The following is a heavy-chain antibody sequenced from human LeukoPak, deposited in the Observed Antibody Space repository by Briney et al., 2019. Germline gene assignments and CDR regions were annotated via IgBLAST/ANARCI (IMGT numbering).Heavy chain of an antibody. CDR2: IGTPDST. J-gene: IGHJ3*01. CDR3: AKDRENGNGIWDAFDV. Sequence: GGSLRLSCAASGFTLNVYAMYWVRQAPGRGLERVSSIGTPDSTHYANSVKGRFTTSRDDSKNTVFLQMNSLRAEDSATYYCAKDRENGNGIWDAFDVWGQGTVVTVSS. V-gene: IGHV3-23*01. CDR1: GFTLNVYA. D-gene: IGHD3-3*02.